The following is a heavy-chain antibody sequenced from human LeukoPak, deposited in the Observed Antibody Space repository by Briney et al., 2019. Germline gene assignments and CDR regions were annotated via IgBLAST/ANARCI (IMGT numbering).Heavy chain of an antibody. CDR2: IYTSGST. CDR3: ARAEGAHLYYDFWSGYPSHNWFDP. J-gene: IGHJ5*02. Sequence: GSLRLSCAASGFTFSSYSMNWIRQPAGKGLEWIGRIYTSGSTNYNPSLKSRVTMSVDTSKNQFSLKLSSVTAADTAVYYCARAEGAHLYYDFWSGYPSHNWFDPWGQGTLVTVSS. CDR1: GFTFSSYS. V-gene: IGHV4-4*07. D-gene: IGHD3-3*01.